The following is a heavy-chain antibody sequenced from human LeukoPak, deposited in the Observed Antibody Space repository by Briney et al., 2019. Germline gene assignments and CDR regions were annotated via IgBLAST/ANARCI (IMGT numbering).Heavy chain of an antibody. V-gene: IGHV3-7*01. CDR1: GFTFSDYW. D-gene: IGHD1-26*01. CDR3: VRDAPGREGPHY. J-gene: IGHJ4*02. CDR2: INKDGSKK. Sequence: GGSLRLSCAASGFTFSDYWMNWVRQVPGKGLEWLANINKDGSKKDYVDSVKGRFTISRDNAKNSLSLQMDSLRVEDTAVYHCVRDAPGREGPHYWDQGILVTVSS.